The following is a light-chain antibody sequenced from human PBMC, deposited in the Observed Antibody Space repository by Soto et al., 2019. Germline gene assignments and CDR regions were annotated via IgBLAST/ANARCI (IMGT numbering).Light chain of an antibody. Sequence: EIVMTQSPATLSVSPGERATLSCRASQSVSSSLSWYQQKPGQAPRLLIYAASTRATGIPARFSGSGSGTEFTLTFSSLQSEDFAVYYCQQYNDWPLTFGGGTKVEIK. CDR1: QSVSSS. V-gene: IGKV3-15*01. CDR2: AAS. J-gene: IGKJ4*01. CDR3: QQYNDWPLT.